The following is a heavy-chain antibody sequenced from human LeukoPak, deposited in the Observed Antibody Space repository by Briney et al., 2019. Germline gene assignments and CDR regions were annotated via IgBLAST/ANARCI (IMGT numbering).Heavy chain of an antibody. D-gene: IGHD6-19*01. CDR1: GGSFSGYY. Sequence: SETLSLTCAVYGGSFSGYYWSWIRQPPGKGLEWIGEINHSGSTNYNPSLKSRVTISVDTSKNQFSLKLSSVTAADTAVYYCVRVRGSGWYSSYYYYGMDVWGQGTTVTVSS. CDR3: VRVRGSGWYSSYYYYGMDV. V-gene: IGHV4-34*01. CDR2: INHSGST. J-gene: IGHJ6*02.